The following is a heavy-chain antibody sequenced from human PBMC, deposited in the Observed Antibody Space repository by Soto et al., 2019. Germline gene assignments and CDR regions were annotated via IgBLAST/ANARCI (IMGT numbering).Heavy chain of an antibody. CDR3: VRPYKVSSLYWYFDL. CDR2: ISSSGSAV. J-gene: IGHJ2*01. Sequence: EAQLVESGGGLEQPGGSLRLSCAASGFRFSTYEMNWIRQAPGKGLEWVSYISSSGSAVYYADSVKGRFTISRDNTKNSLYLQMNSLRAEDTAVYYCVRPYKVSSLYWYFDLWGRGTLVTVSS. CDR1: GFRFSTYE. V-gene: IGHV3-48*03. D-gene: IGHD1-20*01.